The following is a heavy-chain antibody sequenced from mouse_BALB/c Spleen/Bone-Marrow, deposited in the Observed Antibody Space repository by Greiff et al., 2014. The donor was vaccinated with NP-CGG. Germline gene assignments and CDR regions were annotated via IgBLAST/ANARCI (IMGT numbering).Heavy chain of an antibody. CDR2: IHPGDGST. CDR1: GYTFTSYD. D-gene: IGHD3-2*01. Sequence: QVQLQQSGPELVKPGALVKISCKASGYTFTSYDINWVKQRPGQGLEWIGGIHPGDGSTKYNEKFKGKATLIADKSSSTAYMQLSSLTSENSAVYFCARSGDSSGYGFAYWGQGTLVTVSA. CDR3: ARSGDSSGYGFAY. J-gene: IGHJ3*01. V-gene: IGHV1S56*01.